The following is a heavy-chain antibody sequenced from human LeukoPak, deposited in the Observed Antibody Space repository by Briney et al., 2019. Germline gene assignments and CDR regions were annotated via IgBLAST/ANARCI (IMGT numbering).Heavy chain of an antibody. V-gene: IGHV4-39*07. CDR1: GGSISSSSYY. Sequence: PSETLSLTCTVSGGSISSSSYYWGWIRQPPGKGLEWIGSIYYSGSTYYNPSLKSRVTISVDTSKNQFSLKLSSVTAADTAVYYCARDLTRPKHAFDIWGQGTMVTVSS. D-gene: IGHD4/OR15-4a*01. CDR3: ARDLTRPKHAFDI. CDR2: IYYSGST. J-gene: IGHJ3*02.